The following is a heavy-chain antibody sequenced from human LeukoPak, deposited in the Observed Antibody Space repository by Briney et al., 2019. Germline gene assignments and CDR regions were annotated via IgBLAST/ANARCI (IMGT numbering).Heavy chain of an antibody. CDR2: ISAYNGNT. CDR1: GYTFTSYG. V-gene: IGHV1-18*01. J-gene: IGHJ5*02. Sequence: ASVKVSCKASGYTFTSYGISWVRQAPGQGLEWMGWISAYNGNTNYAQNLQGRVTMTTDTSTSTAYMELRSLRSDDTAVYYCARITYDFWSGYYMPDDPWGQGTLVTVSS. D-gene: IGHD3-3*01. CDR3: ARITYDFWSGYYMPDDP.